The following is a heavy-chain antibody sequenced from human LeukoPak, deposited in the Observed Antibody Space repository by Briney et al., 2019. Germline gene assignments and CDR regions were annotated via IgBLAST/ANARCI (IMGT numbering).Heavy chain of an antibody. CDR3: ARGGPAASGGPRY. D-gene: IGHD2-2*01. CDR1: GGSFSGYY. V-gene: IGHV4-34*01. Sequence: PSETLSLTCAVYGGSFSGYYWSWIRQPPGKGLEWIGEINHSGSTNYNPSLKSRVTISVDTSKNQFSLKLSSVTAADTAVYYCARGGPAASGGPRYWGQGTLVTVSS. J-gene: IGHJ4*02. CDR2: INHSGST.